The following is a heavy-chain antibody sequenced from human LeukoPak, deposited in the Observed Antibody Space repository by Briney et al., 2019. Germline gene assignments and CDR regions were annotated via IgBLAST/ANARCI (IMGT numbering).Heavy chain of an antibody. CDR2: IRYDGSNK. CDR3: AKPRVTTVTNFDY. D-gene: IGHD4-17*01. V-gene: IGHV3-30*02. CDR1: GFTFSSYG. Sequence: GGSLRLSCAASGFTFSSYGMHWVRQAPGKGLEWVAFIRYDGSNKYCADSVKGRFTISRDNSKNTLYLQMNSLRAEDTAVYYCAKPRVTTVTNFDYWGQGTLVTVSS. J-gene: IGHJ4*02.